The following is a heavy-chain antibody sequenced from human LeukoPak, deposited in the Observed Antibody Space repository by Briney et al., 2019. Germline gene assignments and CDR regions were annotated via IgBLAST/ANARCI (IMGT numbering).Heavy chain of an antibody. Sequence: ASVKASCKASGYTFTSYGISWVRQAPGQGLEWMGWISAYNGNTNYAQKLQGRVTMTTDTSTSTAYMELRSLRSDDTAVYYCARVHQTRGYDILTGYYYYYYGMDVWGQGTTVTVSS. J-gene: IGHJ6*02. D-gene: IGHD3-9*01. V-gene: IGHV1-18*01. CDR1: GYTFTSYG. CDR2: ISAYNGNT. CDR3: ARVHQTRGYDILTGYYYYYYGMDV.